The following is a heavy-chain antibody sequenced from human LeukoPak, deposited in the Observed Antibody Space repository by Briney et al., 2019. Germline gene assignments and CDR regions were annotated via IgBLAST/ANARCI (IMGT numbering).Heavy chain of an antibody. Sequence: ASVKVSCKASGYTFTSYYMHWVRQAPGQGLEWMGIINPSGGSTSYAKKFQARVTMTMDMSTSTVYMELSSLRSEDTAVYSCARASGGSVYYYYMDVWGKGTTVTISS. V-gene: IGHV1-46*01. CDR3: ARASGGSVYYYYMDV. J-gene: IGHJ6*03. CDR2: INPSGGST. D-gene: IGHD2-15*01. CDR1: GYTFTSYY.